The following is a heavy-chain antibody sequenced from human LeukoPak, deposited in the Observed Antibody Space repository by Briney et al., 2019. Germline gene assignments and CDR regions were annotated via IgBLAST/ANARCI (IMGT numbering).Heavy chain of an antibody. Sequence: SSETLSVTCTVSGGSISSYYWSRIRQPPGKGLEWIGYIYYSGSTNYNPSLKSRVTISVDTSKNQFSLKLSSVTAADTAVYYCARGYDYGEGGDAFDIWGQGTMVTVSS. V-gene: IGHV4-59*08. J-gene: IGHJ3*02. D-gene: IGHD4-17*01. CDR2: IYYSGST. CDR3: ARGYDYGEGGDAFDI. CDR1: GGSISSYY.